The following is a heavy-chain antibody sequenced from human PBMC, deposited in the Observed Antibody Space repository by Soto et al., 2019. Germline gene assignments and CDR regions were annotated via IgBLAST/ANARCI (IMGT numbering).Heavy chain of an antibody. J-gene: IGHJ6*02. V-gene: IGHV4-59*01. CDR3: ARALIAVAGTDYYYYGMDV. CDR2: IYYSGST. Sequence: PSETLSLTCTVSGGSISSYYWSWIRQPPGKGLEWIGYIYYSGSTNYNPSLKSRVTISVDTSKNQFSLKLSSVTAADTAVYYCARALIAVAGTDYYYYGMDVWGQGTTVT. CDR1: GGSISSYY. D-gene: IGHD6-19*01.